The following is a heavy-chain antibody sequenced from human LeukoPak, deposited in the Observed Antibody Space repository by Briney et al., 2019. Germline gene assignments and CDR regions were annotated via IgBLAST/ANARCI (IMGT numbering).Heavy chain of an antibody. Sequence: SETLSLTCTVSGGSISSSGYYWGWIRQPPGKGLEWIGTIYYSGSTYYNPSLKSRVTISVDTSKNQFSLNLNSVTAADTAVYYCARHMGYCSSTSCYTDWFDPWGQGTLVTVSS. V-gene: IGHV4-39*07. D-gene: IGHD2-2*02. CDR2: IYYSGST. CDR1: GGSISSSGYY. CDR3: ARHMGYCSSTSCYTDWFDP. J-gene: IGHJ5*02.